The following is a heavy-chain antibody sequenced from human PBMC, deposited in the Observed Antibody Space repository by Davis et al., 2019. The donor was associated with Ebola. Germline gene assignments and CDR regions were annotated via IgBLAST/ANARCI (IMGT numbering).Heavy chain of an antibody. CDR1: GFAFRNNA. V-gene: IGHV3-23*01. D-gene: IGHD3-16*01. J-gene: IGHJ4*02. Sequence: GESLKISCSASGFAFRNNAMNWVRQAPGKGLEWVSGISGSGARTFYANSVKGRFTISRDNVKNSLYLQMDRLRDDDTAIYYCARGILATPNYFDSWGQGTLVTVSA. CDR2: ISGSGART. CDR3: ARGILATPNYFDS.